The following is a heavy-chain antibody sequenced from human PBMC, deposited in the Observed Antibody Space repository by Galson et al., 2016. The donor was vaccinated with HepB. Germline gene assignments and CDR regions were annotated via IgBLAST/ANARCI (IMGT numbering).Heavy chain of an antibody. Sequence: SETLSLTCSVSGGSINSSSYYWSWIRQPPGKGLEWIGQIYFSGSTYYNPSLKSRVSISVDTSKSQFSLQLNSVTAADTAVFYCASNGDQFDYWGQGLLVTVSS. D-gene: IGHD4-17*01. CDR1: GGSINSSSYY. CDR2: IYFSGST. V-gene: IGHV4-39*01. CDR3: ASNGDQFDY. J-gene: IGHJ4*02.